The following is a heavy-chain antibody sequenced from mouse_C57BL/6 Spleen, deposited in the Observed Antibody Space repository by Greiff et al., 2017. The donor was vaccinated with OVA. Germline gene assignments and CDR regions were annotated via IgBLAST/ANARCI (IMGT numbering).Heavy chain of an antibody. CDR2: ISRGGDYI. D-gene: IGHD2-12*01. CDR3: TRDPHDGGFDG. CDR1: GFTFSSYA. J-gene: IGHJ2*01. Sequence: EVQGVESGEGLVKPGGSLKLSCAASGFTFSSYAMSWVRQTPVQRLEWVAYISRGGDYIYYADTVKGRFTLSRDNARNTLYLQMSSLKSEDTAMYYCTRDPHDGGFDGWGQGTTLTVAS. V-gene: IGHV5-9-1*02.